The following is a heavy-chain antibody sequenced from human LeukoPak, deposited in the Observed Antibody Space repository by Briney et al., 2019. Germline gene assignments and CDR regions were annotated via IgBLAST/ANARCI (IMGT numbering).Heavy chain of an antibody. Sequence: SETLSLTCTVSGDSISTSNSYWGWLRQPPGKGLEWIGSIYYSGNTYYNASLKSRVTISVDTSKNQFSLKLTSVTAADTAVYYCARGLSGYASSLGYWGQGTLVTVSA. V-gene: IGHV4-39*01. CDR3: ARGLSGYASSLGY. J-gene: IGHJ4*02. CDR1: GDSISTSNSY. CDR2: IYYSGNT. D-gene: IGHD6-6*01.